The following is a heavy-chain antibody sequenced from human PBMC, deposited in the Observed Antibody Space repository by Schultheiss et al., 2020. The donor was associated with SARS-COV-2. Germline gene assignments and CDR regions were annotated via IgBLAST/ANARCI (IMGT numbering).Heavy chain of an antibody. Sequence: ASVKVSCKASGGTFSSYGISWVRQAPGQGLEWMGWISAYNGNTNYAQKLQGRVTMTTDTSTSTAYMELRSLRSDDTAVYYCARLLILTGYPYWYYGMDVWGQGTTVTVSS. CDR1: GGTFSSYG. D-gene: IGHD3-9*01. V-gene: IGHV1-18*01. CDR3: ARLLILTGYPYWYYGMDV. J-gene: IGHJ6*02. CDR2: ISAYNGNT.